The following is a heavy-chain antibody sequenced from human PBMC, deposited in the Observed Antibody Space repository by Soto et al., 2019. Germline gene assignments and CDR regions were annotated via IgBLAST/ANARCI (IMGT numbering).Heavy chain of an antibody. CDR3: ARDKSGSMTTEAYTVYFDY. D-gene: IGHD4-17*01. Sequence: GGSLRLSCAASGFTFSSYSMNWVRQAPWKGLEWVSSISSSSSYIYYADSVKGRFTISRDNAKNSLYLQMNSLRAEDTAVYYCARDKSGSMTTEAYTVYFDYWGQGTLVTVSS. J-gene: IGHJ4*02. V-gene: IGHV3-21*01. CDR1: GFTFSSYS. CDR2: ISSSSSYI.